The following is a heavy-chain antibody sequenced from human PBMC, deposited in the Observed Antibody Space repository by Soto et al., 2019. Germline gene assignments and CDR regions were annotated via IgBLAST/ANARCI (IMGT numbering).Heavy chain of an antibody. CDR1: GGSISSSNW. CDR2: IYHSGST. J-gene: IGHJ6*02. Sequence: PSETLSLTCAVSGGSISSSNWWSWVRQPPGKGLEWIGEIYHSGSTNYNPSLKSRVTISVDKSKNQFSLKLSSVTAADTAVYYCARDLRGLLRRRIFHYRMEVWGQGATVTVSS. CDR3: ARDLRGLLRRRIFHYRMEV. D-gene: IGHD1-26*01. V-gene: IGHV4-4*02.